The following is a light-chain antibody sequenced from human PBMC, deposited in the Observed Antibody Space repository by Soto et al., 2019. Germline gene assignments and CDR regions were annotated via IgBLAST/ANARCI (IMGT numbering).Light chain of an antibody. Sequence: DIQITQSPSSLSASVGDRVTITFLASQSINGWLAWYQQKPGQAANLLIYKASTLESGVPSRFSGSGSGTEFTLTISSLQPDDFATYYCQQYNSHSPWKFGQGTKVDIK. CDR1: QSINGW. V-gene: IGKV1-5*03. CDR2: KAS. J-gene: IGKJ1*01. CDR3: QQYNSHSPWK.